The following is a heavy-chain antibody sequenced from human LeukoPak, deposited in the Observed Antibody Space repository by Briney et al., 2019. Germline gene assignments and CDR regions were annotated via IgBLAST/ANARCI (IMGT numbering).Heavy chain of an antibody. CDR2: IYYSGST. V-gene: IGHV4-59*01. D-gene: IGHD3-9*01. Sequence: PSETLSLTCTVSGGSLSNYYWNWIRQPPGKGLEWIAYIYYSGSTNYNPSLKSRVTISLDTSKNQFSLKLSSVTTADTAVYYCARMPDILTGLDSWGQGTLVTVSS. CDR1: GGSLSNYY. J-gene: IGHJ4*02. CDR3: ARMPDILTGLDS.